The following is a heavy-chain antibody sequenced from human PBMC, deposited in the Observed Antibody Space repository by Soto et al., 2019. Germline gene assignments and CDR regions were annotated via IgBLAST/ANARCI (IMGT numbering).Heavy chain of an antibody. CDR2: ISYDGSNK. V-gene: IGHV3-30*18. Sequence: GGSLRLSCGASGFTFSSYGMHWVRQAPGKGLEWVAVISYDGSNKYYADSVKGRFTISRDNSKNTLYLQMNSLRAEDTAVYYCAKAPPDSSGWTDYWGQGTLVTVSS. CDR3: AKAPPDSSGWTDY. D-gene: IGHD6-19*01. J-gene: IGHJ4*02. CDR1: GFTFSSYG.